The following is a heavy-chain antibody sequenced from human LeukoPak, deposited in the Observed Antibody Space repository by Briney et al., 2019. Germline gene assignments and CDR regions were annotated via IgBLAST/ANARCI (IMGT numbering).Heavy chain of an antibody. CDR2: ISGSGDNT. V-gene: IGHV3-23*01. CDR1: GFTFSSHG. D-gene: IGHD3-3*01. J-gene: IGHJ4*02. CDR3: AKANSITIFGVISPVDY. Sequence: GGSLRLSCAASGFTFSSHGMSWVRQAPGKGLEWVSTISGSGDNTYYADSVKGRFTISRDNSKNTLYLQMNSLRAEDTAVYYCAKANSITIFGVISPVDYWGQGTLVTVSS.